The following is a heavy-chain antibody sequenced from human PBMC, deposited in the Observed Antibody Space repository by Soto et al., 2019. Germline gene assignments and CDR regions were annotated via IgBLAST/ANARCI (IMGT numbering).Heavy chain of an antibody. CDR3: ARGDHDYGDYKRDY. Sequence: SGPTLVNPTQTLTLTCTFSGFSLSTSGMCVSWIRQPPGKALEWLALIDWDDDKYYSTSLKTRLTISKDTSKNQVVLTMTNMGPVDTATYYCARGDHDYGDYKRDYWGQGTLVTVSS. CDR2: IDWDDDK. V-gene: IGHV2-70*01. D-gene: IGHD4-17*01. J-gene: IGHJ4*02. CDR1: GFSLSTSGMC.